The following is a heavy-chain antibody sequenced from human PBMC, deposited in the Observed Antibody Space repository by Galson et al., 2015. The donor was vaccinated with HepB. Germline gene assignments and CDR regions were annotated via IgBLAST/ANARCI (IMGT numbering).Heavy chain of an antibody. J-gene: IGHJ4*02. CDR3: ARGGSGSYFFDY. Sequence: SLRLSCAASGFTFSSYSMNWVRQAPGKGLEWVSYISSSSSIIYYADSVKGRFTISRDNAKNSLYLQMNSLRAEDTAVYYCARGGSGSYFFDYWGQGTLVTVSS. CDR2: ISSSSSII. V-gene: IGHV3-48*01. CDR1: GFTFSSYS. D-gene: IGHD3-10*01.